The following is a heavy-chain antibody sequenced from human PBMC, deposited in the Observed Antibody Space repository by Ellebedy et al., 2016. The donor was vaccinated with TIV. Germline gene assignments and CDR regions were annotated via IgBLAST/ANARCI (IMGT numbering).Heavy chain of an antibody. CDR2: ITGSGDST. Sequence: GESLKISXAASGFTVSKGWMNWVRQAPGKGLEWVSGITGSGDSTYYADSVKGRFTISRDNSKNTLYLQMNSLRAEDTAVYYCAKKNSPGYIVAVVDYWGQGSLVTVSS. CDR3: AKKNSPGYIVAVVDY. V-gene: IGHV3-23*01. CDR1: GFTVSKGW. D-gene: IGHD6-13*01. J-gene: IGHJ4*02.